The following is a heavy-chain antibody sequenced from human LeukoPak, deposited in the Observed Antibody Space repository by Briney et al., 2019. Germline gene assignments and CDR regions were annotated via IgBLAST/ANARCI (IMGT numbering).Heavy chain of an antibody. V-gene: IGHV3-48*01. J-gene: IGHJ4*02. CDR3: ARLPGGVVIDAGLY. CDR1: GFTFSSYD. CDR2: ISSSGSTI. D-gene: IGHD2-21*01. Sequence: GGSLRLSCAASGFTFSSYDMNWVRQAPGKGLEWVSYISSSGSTIYYAGSVKGRVTISRDNAKNSLYLQMNSLRAKDTAMYYCARLPGGVVIDAGLYWGQGTLVTVSS.